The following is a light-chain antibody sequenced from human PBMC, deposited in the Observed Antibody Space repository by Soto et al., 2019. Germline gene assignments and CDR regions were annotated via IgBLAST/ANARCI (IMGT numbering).Light chain of an antibody. CDR3: QHYDSSPIN. Sequence: VLTQSPDSLSLSPGATAILSCRASQTVDTYSAWYQFKPGQRPRLLIYGASSRALGIPDRFVGSGSGTNFTLTIHRLEAEDFAVYFCQHYDSSPINFGQGKRLEIK. CDR1: QTVDTY. CDR2: GAS. V-gene: IGKV3-20*01. J-gene: IGKJ5*01.